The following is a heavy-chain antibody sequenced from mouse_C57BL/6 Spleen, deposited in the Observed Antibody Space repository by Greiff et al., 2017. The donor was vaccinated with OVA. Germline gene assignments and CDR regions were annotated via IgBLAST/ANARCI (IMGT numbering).Heavy chain of an antibody. CDR2: IYPGSGST. V-gene: IGHV1-55*01. D-gene: IGHD2-4*01. Sequence: QVQLQQSGAELVKPGASVKMSCKASGYTFTSYWITWVKQRPGQGLEWIGDIYPGSGSTNYNEKFKSKATLTVDTSSSTAYMQLSSLTSEDSAVYYCAREGGLRRRGYYFDYWGQGTTLTVSS. CDR1: GYTFTSYW. J-gene: IGHJ2*01. CDR3: AREGGLRRRGYYFDY.